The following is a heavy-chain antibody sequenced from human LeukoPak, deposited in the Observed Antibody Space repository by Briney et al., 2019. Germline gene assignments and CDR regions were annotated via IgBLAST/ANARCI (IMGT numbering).Heavy chain of an antibody. D-gene: IGHD6-13*01. Sequence: GGSLRLSCAASGFTVSSNYMSWVRQAPGKGLEGVSVIYSGGSTYYADSVKGRFTISRDNSKNTLYLQMNSLRAEDTAVYYCAREQQLVLGFDYWGQGTLVTVSS. CDR2: IYSGGST. V-gene: IGHV3-66*01. J-gene: IGHJ4*02. CDR1: GFTVSSNY. CDR3: AREQQLVLGFDY.